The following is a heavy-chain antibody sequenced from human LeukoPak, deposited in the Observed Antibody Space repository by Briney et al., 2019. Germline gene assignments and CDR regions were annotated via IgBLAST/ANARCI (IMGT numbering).Heavy chain of an antibody. CDR1: GFTFSDYW. D-gene: IGHD4-23*01. V-gene: IGHV3-53*01. CDR3: ARDLHGGGDS. J-gene: IGHJ4*02. CDR2: IYGGDDT. Sequence: AGGSLRLSCAASGFTFSDYWMSWVRQAPGKGLEWVSVIYGGDDTYYAASVKGRFTISRDNSRNTLYLQMNSLRAEDTAVYYCARDLHGGGDSWGQGTLVTVSS.